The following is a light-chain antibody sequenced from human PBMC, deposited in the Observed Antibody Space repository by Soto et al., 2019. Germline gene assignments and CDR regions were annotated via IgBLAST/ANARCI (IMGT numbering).Light chain of an antibody. Sequence: QSALTQPPSASGTPGQRVTISCSGSSSNIGSNYVYWYQQLPGTAPKLLIYSNNQRPSGVPDRFSGSKSGTPASLAISGLRSEDEADYYCAAWDDSLSGYVFGTGTKGTVL. V-gene: IGLV1-47*02. CDR2: SNN. CDR1: SSNIGSNY. J-gene: IGLJ1*01. CDR3: AAWDDSLSGYV.